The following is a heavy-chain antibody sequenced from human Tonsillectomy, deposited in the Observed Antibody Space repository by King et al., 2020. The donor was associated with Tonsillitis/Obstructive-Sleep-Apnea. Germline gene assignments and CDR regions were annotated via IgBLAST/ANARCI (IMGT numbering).Heavy chain of an antibody. CDR1: GFTFSSYG. V-gene: IGHV3-33*01. CDR3: ARGEYDCSSTSCYGGAFWYFDL. D-gene: IGHD2-2*01. CDR2: IWYDGSNK. Sequence: VQLVESGGGVVQPGRSLRLSCAASGFTFSSYGTHWVRQAPGKGLEWVAVIWYDGSNKYYADSVKGRFTISRDNSKNTLYLQMNSLRAEDTAVYYCARGEYDCSSTSCYGGAFWYFDLWGRGTLVTVSS. J-gene: IGHJ2*01.